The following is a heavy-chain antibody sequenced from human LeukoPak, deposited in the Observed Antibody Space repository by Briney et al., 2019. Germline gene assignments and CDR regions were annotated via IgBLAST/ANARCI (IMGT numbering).Heavy chain of an antibody. J-gene: IGHJ4*02. Sequence: PGGSLRLSCAASGFTFSSYSMNWVRQAPGKGLEWVSSISSSSSYIYYADSVKGRFTISRDNAKNSLYLQMNSLRAEDTAVYYCARSQQWLVPTPLDYWGQGTLVTVSS. D-gene: IGHD6-19*01. CDR3: ARSQQWLVPTPLDY. V-gene: IGHV3-21*01. CDR2: ISSSSSYI. CDR1: GFTFSSYS.